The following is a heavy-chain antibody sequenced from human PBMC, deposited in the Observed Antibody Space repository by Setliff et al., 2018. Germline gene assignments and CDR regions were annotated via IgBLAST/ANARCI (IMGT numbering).Heavy chain of an antibody. D-gene: IGHD1-26*01. CDR1: GGSFSSYA. V-gene: IGHV1-69*13. CDR3: ARHSGRYYVPGTFDS. Sequence: SVKVSCKASGGSFSSYAIIWVRQAPGQGLELMGGIIPAFTTANYAPSFHDRLRITADESTSTAYTELSSLRSDDTAIYFCARHSGRYYVPGTFDSWGQGTLVTVSS. CDR2: IIPAFTTA. J-gene: IGHJ4*02.